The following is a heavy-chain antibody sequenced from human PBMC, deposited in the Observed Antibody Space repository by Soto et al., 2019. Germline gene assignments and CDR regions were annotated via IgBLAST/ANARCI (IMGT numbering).Heavy chain of an antibody. J-gene: IGHJ4*02. D-gene: IGHD3-22*01. CDR1: GFSFSSYA. CDR2: TSYDGGNE. CDR3: ARGGDYDSRSEGLGY. Sequence: QVQLVESGGDVIQPGRSLRLSCAASGFSFSSYAMHWVRQAPGKGLDWISVTSYDGGNENYADAVKGRFIISRDNSKNTLYLQRNSLRVEDTAVCYCARGGDYDSRSEGLGYWGQGTLVTVSS. V-gene: IGHV3-30-3*01.